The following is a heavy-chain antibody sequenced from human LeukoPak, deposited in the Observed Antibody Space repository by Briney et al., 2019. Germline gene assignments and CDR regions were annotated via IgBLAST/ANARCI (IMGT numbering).Heavy chain of an antibody. CDR1: GYSISSGYY. CDR3: ARVPNHLRPYHYMDV. CDR2: ISQSGGC. Sequence: SETLSLTCAVSGYSISSGYYWGWSRQSPGRGLEWIGSISQSGGCSYNPSLKGRFNIAVERAKNNVSMRVSSLTASDTAVYFCARVPNHLRPYHYMDVWGKGTTVIVSS. J-gene: IGHJ6*03. D-gene: IGHD4-17*01. V-gene: IGHV4-38-2*01.